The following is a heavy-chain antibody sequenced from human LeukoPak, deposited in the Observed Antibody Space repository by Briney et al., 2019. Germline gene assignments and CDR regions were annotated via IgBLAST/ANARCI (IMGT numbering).Heavy chain of an antibody. CDR2: ISSSGSSGSGGST. J-gene: IGHJ5*01. CDR1: GFTFSNYA. D-gene: IGHD6-13*01. V-gene: IGHV3-23*01. Sequence: GSLRLSCAASGFTFSNYAMSWVRQAPGKGLEWVSGISSSGSSGSGGSTYYADSVRGRFTISRDNSKNTLYLQINSVRAEDAAVYYCARAYSSSWYDFWGLGTLVTVSS. CDR3: ARAYSSSWYDF.